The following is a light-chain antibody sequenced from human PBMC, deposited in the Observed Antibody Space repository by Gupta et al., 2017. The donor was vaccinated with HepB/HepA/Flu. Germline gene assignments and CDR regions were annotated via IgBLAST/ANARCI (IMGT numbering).Light chain of an antibody. CDR3: QQYDDTPALT. CDR2: WAS. CDR1: QSGLYSSNNKNY. Sequence: DIVMTQSPDSLAVSLGERATINCKSSQSGLYSSNNKNYLAWYQQKPGQPPKVLIYWASTRESGVPDRFSGSGYGTDFTLTISSRQEEDVAVYYCQQYDDTPALTFGGGTKVEIK. J-gene: IGKJ4*01. V-gene: IGKV4-1*01.